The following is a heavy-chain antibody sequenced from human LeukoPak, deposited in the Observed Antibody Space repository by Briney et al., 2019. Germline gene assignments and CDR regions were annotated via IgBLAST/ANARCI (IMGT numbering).Heavy chain of an antibody. J-gene: IGHJ4*02. D-gene: IGHD3-9*01. Sequence: GGSLRLSCAASGFTFSSYAMSWVRQAPGKGLEWVSAISGSGGSTYYADSVKGRFTISRDNSKNTLYLQMNSLRAEDTAVYYCAKDGGWYDILKRSSSLDYFDYWGQGTLVTVSS. V-gene: IGHV3-23*01. CDR3: AKDGGWYDILKRSSSLDYFDY. CDR1: GFTFSSYA. CDR2: ISGSGGST.